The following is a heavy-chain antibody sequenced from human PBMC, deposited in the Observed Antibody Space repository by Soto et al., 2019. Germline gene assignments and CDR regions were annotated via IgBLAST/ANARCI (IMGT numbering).Heavy chain of an antibody. D-gene: IGHD3-3*01. V-gene: IGHV1-69*04. CDR1: GGTFSSYT. CDR2: IIPILGIA. CDR3: ARDCAEAYYDFWSGPDYYYYYLDF. Sequence: ASVKVSCKASGGTFSSYTISWVRQAPGQGLEWMGRIIPILGIANYAQKFQGRVTITADKSTCTAYMELSSLRSEDTAVYYCARDCAEAYYDFWSGPDYYYYYLDFWGKGTTVTVSS. J-gene: IGHJ6*03.